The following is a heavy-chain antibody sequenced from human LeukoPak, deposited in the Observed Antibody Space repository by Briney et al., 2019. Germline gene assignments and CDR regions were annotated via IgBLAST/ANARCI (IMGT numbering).Heavy chain of an antibody. CDR3: ARVTDYYDSSDFDY. Sequence: GGSLRLSCAASGFTFSSYSMNWVRQAPGKGLEWVSSISSSSSYIYCADSVKGRFTISRDNAKNSLYLQMNSLRAEDTAVYYCARVTDYYDSSDFDYWGQGTLVTVSS. D-gene: IGHD3-22*01. CDR1: GFTFSSYS. V-gene: IGHV3-21*01. CDR2: ISSSSSYI. J-gene: IGHJ4*02.